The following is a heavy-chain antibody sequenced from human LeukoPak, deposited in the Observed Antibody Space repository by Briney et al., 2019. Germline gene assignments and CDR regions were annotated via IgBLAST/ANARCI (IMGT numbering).Heavy chain of an antibody. CDR3: ASPAETRDPLGGVFWAIDY. J-gene: IGHJ4*02. Sequence: QPGGSLKLSCAASGFTFSSYAMHWVRQAPGKGLEWVAVISYDGSNKYYADSVKGRFTISRDNSKNTLYLQMNSLRAEDTAVYYCASPAETRDPLGGVFWAIDYWGQGTLVTVSS. V-gene: IGHV3-30-3*01. CDR2: ISYDGSNK. CDR1: GFTFSSYA. D-gene: IGHD3-9*01.